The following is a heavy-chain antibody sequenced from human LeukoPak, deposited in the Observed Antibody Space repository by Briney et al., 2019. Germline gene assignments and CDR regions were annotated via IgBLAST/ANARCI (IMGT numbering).Heavy chain of an antibody. Sequence: SVKVSCKASGGTFSSYAISWVRQAPGQGLEWMGGIIPIFGTANYAQKFQGRVTITADKSTSTAYMELSSLRSEDTAVYYCARFMVRGYYYGMDVWGKGTTVTVSS. CDR2: IIPIFGTA. J-gene: IGHJ6*04. CDR3: ARFMVRGYYYGMDV. V-gene: IGHV1-69*06. D-gene: IGHD3-10*01. CDR1: GGTFSSYA.